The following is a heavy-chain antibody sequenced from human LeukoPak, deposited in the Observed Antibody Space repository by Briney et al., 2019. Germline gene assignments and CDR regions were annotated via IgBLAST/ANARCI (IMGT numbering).Heavy chain of an antibody. CDR1: GYTFTSYD. D-gene: IGHD3-10*01. CDR3: AIRYGSGEKYYYYYYMDV. J-gene: IGHJ6*03. V-gene: IGHV1-8*01. CDR2: MNPNSGNT. Sequence: ASVKVSCKSSGYTFTSYDINWVRHATGQGLEWMGWMNPNSGNTGYAQKFQGRVTMTRNTSISTAYMELSSLRSEDTAVYYCAIRYGSGEKYYYYYYMDVWGKGTTVTVSS.